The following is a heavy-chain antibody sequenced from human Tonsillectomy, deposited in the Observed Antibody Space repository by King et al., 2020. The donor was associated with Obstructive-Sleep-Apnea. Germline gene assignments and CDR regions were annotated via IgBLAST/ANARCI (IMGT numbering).Heavy chain of an antibody. D-gene: IGHD5-18*01. J-gene: IGHJ6*02. CDR1: GYSFTSYW. CDR3: ASKEDVDTDMVRAYNGMDV. V-gene: IGHV5-51*01. CDR2: IYPGDSDS. Sequence: QLVQSGAEVKKPGESLKISCKGSGYSFTSYWIAWVRQMPGKGLEWMGIIYPGDSDSRYSPSFQGQVTISADKSISTAYLQWSSLKASDTATYYCASKEDVDTDMVRAYNGMDVWGQGTTVTVSS.